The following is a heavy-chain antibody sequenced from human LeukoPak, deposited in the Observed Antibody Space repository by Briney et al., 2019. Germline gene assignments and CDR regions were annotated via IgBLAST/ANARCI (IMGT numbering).Heavy chain of an antibody. V-gene: IGHV4-39*01. CDR2: IYYSAST. CDR3: ASLKGRHAIYYYYYGMDV. CDR1: GGSISSSSYY. J-gene: IGHJ6*02. Sequence: SETLSLTCTVSGGSISSSSYYWGWIRQPPGKGLEWRGCIYYSASTYNHPSLKSRATISVDTSKNKFSLKLSSVTAAETAVYYCASLKGRHAIYYYYYGMDVWGQGTTVTVSS. D-gene: IGHD2-2*01.